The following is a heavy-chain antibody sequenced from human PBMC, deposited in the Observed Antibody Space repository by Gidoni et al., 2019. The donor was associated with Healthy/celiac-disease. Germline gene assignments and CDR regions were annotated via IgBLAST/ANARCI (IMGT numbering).Heavy chain of an antibody. CDR2: ISSSGSTI. CDR1: GFTFSSYE. D-gene: IGHD6-13*01. V-gene: IGHV3-48*03. CDR3: ARGGIPGYSSSWYVGTNFDY. J-gene: IGHJ4*02. Sequence: EVQLVESGGGLVQPGGSLRLSCAASGFTFSSYEMNWVRQAPGQGLEWVSYISSSGSTIYYADSVKGRFTISRDNAKNSLYLQMNSLRAEDTAVYYCARGGIPGYSSSWYVGTNFDYWGQGTLVTVSS.